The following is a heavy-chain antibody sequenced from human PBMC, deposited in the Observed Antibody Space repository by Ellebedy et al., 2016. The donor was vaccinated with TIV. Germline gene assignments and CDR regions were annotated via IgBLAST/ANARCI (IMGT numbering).Heavy chain of an antibody. CDR3: AKTSYYYDSSGLLFDF. J-gene: IGHJ3*01. V-gene: IGHV4-61*08. CDR1: GGSISSGGYY. CDR2: INYSGST. Sequence: SETLSLTCTVSGGSISSGGYYWSWIRQHPGKGLEWTGYINYSGSTNYNPSLKSRVTMSVDTSKKQFSLKLSSVTAADTAVYYCAKTSYYYDSSGLLFDFWGQGTMVTVSS. D-gene: IGHD3-22*01.